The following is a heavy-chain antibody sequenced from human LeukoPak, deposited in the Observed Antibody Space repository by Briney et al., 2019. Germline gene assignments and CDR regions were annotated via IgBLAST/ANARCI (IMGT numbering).Heavy chain of an antibody. CDR3: AIVVAARQGTIDP. J-gene: IGHJ5*02. Sequence: PGASLTLSCAPSGLTFTIYSMSSVRHAPGKWLECVSSIIVSGGTTYYADSVKGRFTISRDNSKSTLYVQMNSLRAEDTAVYYCAIVVAARQGTIDPWGQGSLVTISS. CDR1: GLTFTIYS. CDR2: IIVSGGTT. D-gene: IGHD6-6*01. V-gene: IGHV3-23*01.